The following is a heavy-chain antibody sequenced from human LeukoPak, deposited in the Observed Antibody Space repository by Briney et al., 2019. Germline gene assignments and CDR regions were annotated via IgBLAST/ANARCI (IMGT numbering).Heavy chain of an antibody. CDR3: AREGQPGWFDP. D-gene: IGHD6-13*01. CDR2: INPSGGST. V-gene: IGHV1-46*01. J-gene: IGHJ5*02. CDR1: GYTFTSYY. Sequence: GASVKVSCKASGYTFTSYYMHWVRQAPGQGLEWMGIINPSGGSTTYAQKVQGRVTMTRDTSISTAYMELSRLRSDDTAVYYCAREGQPGWFDPWGQGTLVTVSS.